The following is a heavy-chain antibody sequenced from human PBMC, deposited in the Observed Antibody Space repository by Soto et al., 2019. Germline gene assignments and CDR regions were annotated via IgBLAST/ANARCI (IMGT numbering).Heavy chain of an antibody. V-gene: IGHV4-59*01. CDR3: ARDQAYGVGAFDI. CDR1: GGSISSYY. Sequence: SETLSLTCTVSGGSISSYYWSWVRQPPGKGLEWIGYIYYSGSTNYNPSLKSRVTISVDTSKNQFSLKLSSVTAADTAVYYCARDQAYGVGAFDIWGQGTMVTVSS. CDR2: IYYSGST. J-gene: IGHJ3*02. D-gene: IGHD4-17*01.